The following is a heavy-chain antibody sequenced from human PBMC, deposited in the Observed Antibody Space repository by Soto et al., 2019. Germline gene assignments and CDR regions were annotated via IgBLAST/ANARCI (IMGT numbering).Heavy chain of an antibody. CDR3: TSCSGGSCYSDYYYYGMDV. V-gene: IGHV3-73*01. Sequence: GGSLRLSCAASGFTFSGSAMHWVRQASGKGLEWVGRIRSKANSYATAYAASVKGRFTISRDDSKNTAYLQMNSLKTEDTAVYYCTSCSGGSCYSDYYYYGMDVWGQGTTVTVSS. CDR1: GFTFSGSA. J-gene: IGHJ6*02. CDR2: IRSKANSYAT. D-gene: IGHD2-15*01.